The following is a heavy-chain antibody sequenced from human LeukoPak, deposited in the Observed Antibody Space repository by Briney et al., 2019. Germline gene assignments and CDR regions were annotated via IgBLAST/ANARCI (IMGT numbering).Heavy chain of an antibody. CDR1: GGSISSYY. CDR3: ARETSQKGAHYMDV. V-gene: IGHV4-59*01. CDR2: IYYSGST. D-gene: IGHD3-16*01. Sequence: TETLSLTCTVSGGSISSYYWSWIRQPPGKGLEWIGYIYYSGSTNYNPSLKSRVTISVDTSKNQFSLKLSSVTAADTAVYYCARETSQKGAHYMDVWGKGTTVTISS. J-gene: IGHJ6*03.